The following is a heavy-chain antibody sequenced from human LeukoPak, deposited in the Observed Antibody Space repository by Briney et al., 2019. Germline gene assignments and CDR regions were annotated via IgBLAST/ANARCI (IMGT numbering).Heavy chain of an antibody. CDR3: ARAPYDYVWGSYRLAHAFDI. J-gene: IGHJ3*02. D-gene: IGHD3-16*02. CDR2: INHSGST. CDR1: GGSFSGYY. Sequence: SETLSLTCAVYGGSFSGYYWSWIRQPPGKGLEWIGEINHSGSTNYNPSLKSRVTISVDTSKNQFSLKLSSVTAADTAVYYCARAPYDYVWGSYRLAHAFDIWGQGTMVTVSS. V-gene: IGHV4-34*01.